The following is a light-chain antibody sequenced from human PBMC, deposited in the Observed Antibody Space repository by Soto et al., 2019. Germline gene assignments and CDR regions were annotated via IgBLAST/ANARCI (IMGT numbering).Light chain of an antibody. CDR3: AAWDGSLSGWV. V-gene: IGLV1-47*02. Sequence: QSVLTQPPSASGTPGQRVTISCSGSSSNIGNNYVYWYHQLPGTAPKLLIYTDNQRPSGVPDRFSGSKSGTSASLAISRLRSEDAADYYCAAWDGSLSGWVFGGGTKVTVL. J-gene: IGLJ3*02. CDR1: SSNIGNNY. CDR2: TDN.